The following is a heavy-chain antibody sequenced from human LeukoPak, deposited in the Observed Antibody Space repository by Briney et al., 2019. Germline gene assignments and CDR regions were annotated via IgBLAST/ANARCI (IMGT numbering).Heavy chain of an antibody. CDR3: ARVVDGY. D-gene: IGHD2-15*01. Sequence: PGGSLRLSCTASGFNFSDYDMDWVRQAPGKGLEWVAVIWDDGSNKHYADSVKGRFTISRDNSKNTLYLQMNSLRAEDTAVYYCARVVDGYWGQGTLVTVSS. V-gene: IGHV3-33*03. J-gene: IGHJ4*02. CDR2: IWDDGSNK. CDR1: GFNFSDYD.